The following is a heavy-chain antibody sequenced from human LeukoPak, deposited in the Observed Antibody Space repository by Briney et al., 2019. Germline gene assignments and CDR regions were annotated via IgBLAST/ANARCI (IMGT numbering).Heavy chain of an antibody. CDR2: INERGTTM. Sequence: GGYLRLYCAASGFTFGNYDMNWVRQAPGKGLEWVSYINERGTTMYYANSVKGRFTISRDNAKNSLYLQVNSLRAEDTAVYYCARELTHCGGDCHDYWGQGTLVTVSS. J-gene: IGHJ4*02. CDR1: GFTFGNYD. D-gene: IGHD2-21*02. V-gene: IGHV3-48*03. CDR3: ARELTHCGGDCHDY.